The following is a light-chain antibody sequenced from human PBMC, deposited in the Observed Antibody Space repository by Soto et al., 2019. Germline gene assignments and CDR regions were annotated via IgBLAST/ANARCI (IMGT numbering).Light chain of an antibody. CDR2: KAS. CDR1: QTISSW. Sequence: DIKMTQSPYTLSGSVGARVTITCRASQTISSWLAWYQQKPGKAPKLLIYKASTLKSGVPSRFSGSGSGTEFTLTISSLQPDDFATYYCQHYNSYSEAVGQGGKVDIK. CDR3: QHYNSYSEA. V-gene: IGKV1-5*03. J-gene: IGKJ1*01.